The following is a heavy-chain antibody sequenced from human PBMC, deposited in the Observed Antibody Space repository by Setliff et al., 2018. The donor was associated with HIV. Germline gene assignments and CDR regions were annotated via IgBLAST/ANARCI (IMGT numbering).Heavy chain of an antibody. D-gene: IGHD6-13*01. CDR3: ARVPTGSWYVTTQRTNEYCHH. Sequence: SETLSLPCTVSGGSIKSRGYYWGWIRKPPGKGLEWIGSIYYSGNTYYNPSLKSRVTISEDSSRNQFSLRLSSVTAADTAIYYCARVPTGSWYVTTQRTNEYCHHWGQGTLVTVSS. V-gene: IGHV4-39*07. J-gene: IGHJ1*01. CDR1: GGSIKSRGYY. CDR2: IYYSGNT.